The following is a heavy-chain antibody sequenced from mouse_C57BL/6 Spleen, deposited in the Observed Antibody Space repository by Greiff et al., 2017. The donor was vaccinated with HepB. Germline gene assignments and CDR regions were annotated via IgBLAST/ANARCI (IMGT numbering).Heavy chain of an antibody. J-gene: IGHJ4*01. CDR3: ARGGDYWGYAMDY. D-gene: IGHD1-1*02. Sequence: QVQLKQPGAELVKPGASVKLSCKASGYTFTSYWMHWVKQRPGQGLEWIGMIHPNSGSTNYNEKFKSKATLTVDKSSSTAYMQLSSLTSEDSAVYYCARGGDYWGYAMDYWGQGTSVTVSS. CDR1: GYTFTSYW. CDR2: IHPNSGST. V-gene: IGHV1-64*01.